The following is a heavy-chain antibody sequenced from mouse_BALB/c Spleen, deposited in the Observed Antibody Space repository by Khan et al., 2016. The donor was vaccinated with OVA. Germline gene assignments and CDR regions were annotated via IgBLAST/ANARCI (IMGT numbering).Heavy chain of an antibody. V-gene: IGHV1-15*01. D-gene: IGHD2-3*01. CDR2: IDPETGGT. CDR1: GYTFTDYE. J-gene: IGHJ2*01. Sequence: QVQLQQSGAELVKPGASVTLSCKASGYTFTDYEMHRVKQTPVHGLVGIGAIDPETGGTFYNQKLKGKATLTADKSSNTVYMELRSLTSEDSAVSDRKRGGDGYRYYFDYWGQGTTLTVSS. CDR3: KRGGDGYRYYFDY.